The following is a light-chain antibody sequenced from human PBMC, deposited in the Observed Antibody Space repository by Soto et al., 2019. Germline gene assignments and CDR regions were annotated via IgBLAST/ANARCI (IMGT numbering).Light chain of an antibody. CDR1: RSVGFS. CDR2: DTS. V-gene: IGKV3-15*01. J-gene: IGKJ5*01. CDR3: HQYKSWPPFT. Sequence: EIVMTQSPAPLSVSPGERATPSCQASRSVGFSLGWYQQKPGQAPRLLIYDTSTRATGVPARFSGSGSGTEFILTISSLQSEDLSIYYCHQYKSWPPFTLCQGTRLEI.